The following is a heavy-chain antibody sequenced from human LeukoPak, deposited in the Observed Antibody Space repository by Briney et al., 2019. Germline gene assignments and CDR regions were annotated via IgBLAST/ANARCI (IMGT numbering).Heavy chain of an antibody. CDR2: IIPIFGTA. CDR1: GGTFSSYA. Sequence: ASVKVSCKASGGTFSSYAISWVRQAPGQGLEWMGGIIPIFGTANYAQKFQGRVTITTDESTSTAYMELSSLRSEDTAVYYCARGAPFYVAAGTGFDYWGQGTLVTVSS. V-gene: IGHV1-69*05. J-gene: IGHJ4*02. CDR3: ARGAPFYVAAGTGFDY. D-gene: IGHD6-13*01.